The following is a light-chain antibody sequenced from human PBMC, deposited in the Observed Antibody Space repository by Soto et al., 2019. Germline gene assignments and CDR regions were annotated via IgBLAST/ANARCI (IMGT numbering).Light chain of an antibody. CDR3: QQYYSYPPFT. CDR1: QGISSY. CDR2: AAS. Sequence: AIRMTQSPSSFSASTGDRVTITCRASQGISSYLPWYQQKPGKAPKLLIYAASTLQSGVPSRFSGSRSGTDFTLTISCLQSEDFATYYCQQYYSYPPFTFGGGTKVEIK. J-gene: IGKJ4*01. V-gene: IGKV1-8*01.